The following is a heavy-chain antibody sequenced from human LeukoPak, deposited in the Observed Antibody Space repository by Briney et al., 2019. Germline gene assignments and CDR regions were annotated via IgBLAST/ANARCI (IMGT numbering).Heavy chain of an antibody. CDR2: ISSSSSYI. D-gene: IGHD2-21*01. CDR1: GFTFSSYS. Sequence: GGSLRLSCAASGFTFSSYSMNWVRQAPGKGLEWVSSISSSSSYIYYADSVKGRFTISRDNAENSLYLQVNSLRDEDTAVYYCARDGIFAFDIWGQGTMVTVSS. CDR3: ARDGIFAFDI. V-gene: IGHV3-21*01. J-gene: IGHJ3*02.